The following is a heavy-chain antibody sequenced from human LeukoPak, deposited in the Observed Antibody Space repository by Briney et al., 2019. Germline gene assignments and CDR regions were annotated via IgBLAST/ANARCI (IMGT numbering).Heavy chain of an antibody. J-gene: IGHJ5*02. CDR2: INPNSGGT. CDR3: ARGDYYGSGKVVAA. D-gene: IGHD3-10*01. V-gene: IGHV1-2*02. CDR1: GYTFTDYY. Sequence: GASVKVSCKASGYTFTDYYMHWVRQAPGQGLEWMGWINPNSGGTNYAQKFQDRVTMTRDTSISTAYMELSLLRSDDTAVYYCARGDYYGSGKVVAAWGQGTLVTVSS.